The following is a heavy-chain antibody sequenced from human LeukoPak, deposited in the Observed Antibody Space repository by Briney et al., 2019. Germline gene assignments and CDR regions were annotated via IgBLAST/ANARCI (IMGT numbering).Heavy chain of an antibody. CDR1: GFTFDDYG. J-gene: IGHJ3*02. CDR2: INWNGGST. Sequence: PGGSLRLSCAASGFTFDDYGMSWVRQTPGKGLEWVSGINWNGGSTGYADSVKGRFTISRDNAKNSLYLQMNSLRAEDTAVYYCAKVRGNAFDIWGQGTMVTVSS. CDR3: AKVRGNAFDI. V-gene: IGHV3-20*04.